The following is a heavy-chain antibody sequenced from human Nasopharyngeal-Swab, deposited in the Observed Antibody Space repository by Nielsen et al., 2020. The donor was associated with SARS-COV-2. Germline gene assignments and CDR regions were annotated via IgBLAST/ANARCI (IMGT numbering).Heavy chain of an antibody. Sequence: VRQAPGKGLEWVSGNSASGDSTYYADSVKGRFTISRDNSKNTLYLQMNSLRAEDTAVYYCAKDTRDLDIGVGYYYYYGMDVWGQGTTVTVSS. CDR2: NSASGDST. J-gene: IGHJ6*02. CDR3: AKDTRDLDIGVGYYYYYGMDV. D-gene: IGHD2-2*03. V-gene: IGHV3-23*01.